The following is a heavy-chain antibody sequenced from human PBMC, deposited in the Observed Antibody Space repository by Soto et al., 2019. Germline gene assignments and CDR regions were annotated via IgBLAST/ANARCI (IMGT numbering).Heavy chain of an antibody. CDR1: GYTFTSYG. CDR3: ARDYYGSGSYYLYDY. D-gene: IGHD3-10*01. V-gene: IGHV1-18*01. CDR2: ISAYNGNT. Sequence: GASVKVSCKASGYTFTSYGISWVRQAPGQGLEWMGWISAYNGNTNYAQKLQGRVTMTTDTSTSTAYVELRSLRSDDTAVYYCARDYYGSGSYYLYDYWGQGTLVTVSS. J-gene: IGHJ4*02.